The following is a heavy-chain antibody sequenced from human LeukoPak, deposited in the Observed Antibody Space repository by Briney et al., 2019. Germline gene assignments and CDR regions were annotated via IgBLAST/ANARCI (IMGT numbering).Heavy chain of an antibody. V-gene: IGHV3-9*01. CDR1: GFNFDDYA. J-gene: IGHJ4*02. D-gene: IGHD3-10*01. CDR2: ISWNSDSI. Sequence: GGSLRLSCAASGFNFDDYAMHWVRQVPGKGLEWVSGISWNSDSIGYADSVKGRFTVSRDNAKKSLYLQMNSLRVEDTAVYYCARDGHYGSGGFSSDYWGQGTLVTVPS. CDR3: ARDGHYGSGGFSSDY.